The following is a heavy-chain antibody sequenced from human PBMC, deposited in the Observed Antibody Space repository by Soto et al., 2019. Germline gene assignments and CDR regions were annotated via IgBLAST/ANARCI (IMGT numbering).Heavy chain of an antibody. V-gene: IGHV1-3*01. Sequence: ASVKVSCKASGYTFTSYAMHWVRQAPGQRLEWMGWINAGNGNTKYSQKLQGRVTITRDTSASTAYMELSSLRSEDTAVYYCAREYCSSTSCYENWFDPWGQGTLVTVSS. CDR3: AREYCSSTSCYENWFDP. CDR2: INAGNGNT. CDR1: GYTFTSYA. J-gene: IGHJ5*02. D-gene: IGHD2-2*01.